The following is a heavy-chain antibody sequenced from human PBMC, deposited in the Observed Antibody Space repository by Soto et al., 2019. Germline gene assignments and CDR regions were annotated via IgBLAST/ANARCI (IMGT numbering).Heavy chain of an antibody. CDR2: ISYDGSNK. V-gene: IGHV3-30*18. J-gene: IGHJ6*02. Sequence: QVQLVESGGGVVQPGRSLRLSCAASGFTFSSYGMHWVRQAPGKGLEWVAVISYDGSNKYYADSVKGRFTISRDNSKNTLYLQMNSRRAEDTAVYYCAKARRYCISTSCYGGYYYYYFGMAVWCQGIMVTV. CDR3: AKARRYCISTSCYGGYYYYYFGMAV. CDR1: GFTFSSYG. D-gene: IGHD2-2*01.